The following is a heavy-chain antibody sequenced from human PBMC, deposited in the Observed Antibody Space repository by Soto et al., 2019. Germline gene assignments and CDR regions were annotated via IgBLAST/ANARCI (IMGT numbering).Heavy chain of an antibody. CDR2: IYYSGST. V-gene: IGHV4-59*01. J-gene: IGHJ4*02. D-gene: IGHD4-17*01. Sequence: QVRLQESGPGLVKPSETLSLTCTVSGGSISSYYWSWIRQPPGKGLEWIGYIYYSGSTNYNPSLKRRVTISVDTSKNQFSLKLSSVTAADTAVYYCASFGVTTVTSLDYWGQGTLVTVSS. CDR3: ASFGVTTVTSLDY. CDR1: GGSISSYY.